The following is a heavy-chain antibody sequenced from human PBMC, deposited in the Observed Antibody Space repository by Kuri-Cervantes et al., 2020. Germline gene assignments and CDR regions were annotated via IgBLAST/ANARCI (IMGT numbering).Heavy chain of an antibody. V-gene: IGHV3-30*01. CDR3: ARDGDH. CDR2: ISYDGSNK. J-gene: IGHJ4*02. D-gene: IGHD7-27*01. Sequence: LRLSCAASGFTFSSYAMHWVRQAPGKGLEWVAVISYDGSNKYYADSVKGRFTISRDNSKNTLYLQMNSLRAEDTAVYYCARDGDHWGQGTLVTVSS. CDR1: GFTFSSYA.